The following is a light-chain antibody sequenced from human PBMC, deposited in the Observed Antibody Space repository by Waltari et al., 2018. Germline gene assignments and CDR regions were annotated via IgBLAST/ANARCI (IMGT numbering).Light chain of an antibody. CDR1: QSLVHRDGNTY. CDR3: MQGTHWPYT. Sequence: DVVMTQSPLSPPFTLGRPASISCISSQSLVHRDGNTYLVWFHQKPGQSPRRLIYKVSNRASGVPDRFSGSGSDTDFRLKISRVEAADVGVYYCMQGTHWPYTFGQGTRLDIK. CDR2: KVS. V-gene: IGKV2-30*02. J-gene: IGKJ2*01.